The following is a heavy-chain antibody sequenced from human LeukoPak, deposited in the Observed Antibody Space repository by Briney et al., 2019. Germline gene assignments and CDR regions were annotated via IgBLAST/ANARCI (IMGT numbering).Heavy chain of an antibody. J-gene: IGHJ3*02. V-gene: IGHV3-7*01. D-gene: IGHD3-22*01. CDR3: ARDTTYYESSAYYDSYDI. CDR2: XKRDGSER. CDR1: GFSFSMYW. Sequence: PGGSLRLSCEASGFSFSMYWMAWVRQAPGKGLEXXXXXKRDGSERHCLDSVRGRFTVSRDNAKNSLYLQLNSLRAEDTAVYFCARDTTYYESSAYYDSYDIWGQGTMVTVSS.